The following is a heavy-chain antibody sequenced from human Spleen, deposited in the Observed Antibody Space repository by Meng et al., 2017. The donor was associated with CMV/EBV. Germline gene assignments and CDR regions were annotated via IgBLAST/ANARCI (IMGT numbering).Heavy chain of an antibody. CDR3: ARSPLITMVRVSQTNWFDP. CDR2: IYTSGST. Sequence: QGQRQESGPGLVKPSQTLHLTCTVYGGSISSGSYDWSWFRQPAGKGLEWIGRIYTSGSTNYNPSLKSRVTISVDTSKNQFSLKLSSVTAADTAVYYCARSPLITMVRVSQTNWFDPWGQGALVTVSS. D-gene: IGHD3-10*01. V-gene: IGHV4-61*02. CDR1: GGSISSGSYD. J-gene: IGHJ5*02.